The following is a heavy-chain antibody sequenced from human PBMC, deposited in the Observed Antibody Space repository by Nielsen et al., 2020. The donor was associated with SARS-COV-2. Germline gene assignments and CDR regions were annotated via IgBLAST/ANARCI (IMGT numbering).Heavy chain of an antibody. CDR1: GGTFSSYA. J-gene: IGHJ6*02. V-gene: IGHV1-69*01. Sequence: VKVSCKASGGTFSSYAISWVRQAPGQGLEWMGGIIPIFGTANYAQKFQGRVTITADESTSTAYMELSSLRSEDTAVYYCARDLVAARDYYYYGMDVWGQGTTVTVSS. D-gene: IGHD2-15*01. CDR3: ARDLVAARDYYYYGMDV. CDR2: IIPIFGTA.